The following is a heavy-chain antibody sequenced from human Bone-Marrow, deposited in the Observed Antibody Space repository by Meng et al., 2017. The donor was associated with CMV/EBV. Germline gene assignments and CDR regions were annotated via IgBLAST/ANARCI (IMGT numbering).Heavy chain of an antibody. J-gene: IGHJ4*02. CDR2: IRSKAYGGTT. D-gene: IGHD3-9*01. V-gene: IGHV3-49*04. Sequence: GGSLRLSCTASGFPFGDYAMSWVRQAPGKGLEWVGFIRSKAYGGTTEYAAFVKGRFTISRDDSKNVAYLQMNSLKTEDTAVYYCTRDAVGRYIYYFDYWGQGTLVNVSS. CDR3: TRDAVGRYIYYFDY. CDR1: GFPFGDYA.